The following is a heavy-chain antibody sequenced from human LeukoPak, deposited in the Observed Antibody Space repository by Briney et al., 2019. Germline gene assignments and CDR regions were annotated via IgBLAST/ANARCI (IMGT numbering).Heavy chain of an antibody. V-gene: IGHV4-39*07. D-gene: IGHD6-13*01. Sequence: SETLSLTCTVSGGSISSSSYYWGWIRQPPGKGLEWIGSIYYSGSTYYNPSLKSRVTISVDTSKNQFSLKLSSVTAADTAVYYCARDLYSSSWLYFDYWGQGTLVTVSS. CDR1: GGSISSSSYY. CDR2: IYYSGST. CDR3: ARDLYSSSWLYFDY. J-gene: IGHJ4*02.